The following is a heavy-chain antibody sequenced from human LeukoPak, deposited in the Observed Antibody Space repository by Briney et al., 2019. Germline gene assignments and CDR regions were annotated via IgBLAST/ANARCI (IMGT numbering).Heavy chain of an antibody. CDR2: INPHSGDT. D-gene: IGHD4/OR15-4a*01. CDR1: GYTFSDYY. V-gene: IGHV1-2*02. J-gene: IGHJ4*02. CDR3: ARDGYDYAGGFVY. Sequence: ASVKVSCKASGYTFSDYYVHWVRQAPGQGLEWMGWINPHSGDTNYAQKFQGRVTMIRDTSISTAYMELSTLRSDDTAVYYCARDGYDYAGGFVYWGQGTLVTVSS.